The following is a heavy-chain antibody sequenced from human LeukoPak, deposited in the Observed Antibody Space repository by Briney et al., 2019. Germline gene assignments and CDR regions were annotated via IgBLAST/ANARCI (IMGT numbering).Heavy chain of an antibody. CDR2: IYYRGTT. CDR3: ARHRIEPAAGIDY. J-gene: IGHJ4*02. V-gene: IGHV4-39*01. CDR1: GGSISSSSYY. D-gene: IGHD2-2*01. Sequence: SQTLSLTCSVSGGSISSSSYYWGWIRQPPGKGLEWIGNIYYRGTTYYNPSLKSRVTISADTSRDQFSLKLNSVTATDTAIYYCARHRIEPAAGIDYWGQGALVTVSS.